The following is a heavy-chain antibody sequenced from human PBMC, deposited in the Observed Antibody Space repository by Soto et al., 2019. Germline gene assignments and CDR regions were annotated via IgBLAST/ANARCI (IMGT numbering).Heavy chain of an antibody. CDR1: GFTFSSYA. CDR2: ISGSGGST. CDR3: AKAQRSHQYCSGGSCATLFDP. D-gene: IGHD2-15*01. V-gene: IGHV3-23*01. J-gene: IGHJ5*02. Sequence: GGSLRLSCAASGFTFSSYAMSWVRQAPGKGLEWVSAISGSGGSTYYADSVKGRFTISRDNSKNTLYLQMNSLRAEDTAVYYCAKAQRSHQYCSGGSCATLFDPWGQGTLVTVSS.